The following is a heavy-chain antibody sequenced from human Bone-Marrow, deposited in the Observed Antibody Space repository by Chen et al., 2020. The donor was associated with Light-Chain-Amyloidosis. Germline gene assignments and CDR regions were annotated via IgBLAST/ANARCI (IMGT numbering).Heavy chain of an antibody. D-gene: IGHD2-2*01. J-gene: IGHJ4*02. V-gene: IGHV3-7*01. CDR3: AREDCSSNNCPFDY. Sequence: EVLLVQSGGGLVQPGGSLRLSCEASGVSFSKYWMTWVRQAPGEGLEWVANIKEDGSTRYYADSVKARFTISRDNAKNSLFLQMDSLRAEDTAVYYCAREDCSSNNCPFDYWGQGILVNVSS. CDR2: IKEDGSTR. CDR1: GVSFSKYW.